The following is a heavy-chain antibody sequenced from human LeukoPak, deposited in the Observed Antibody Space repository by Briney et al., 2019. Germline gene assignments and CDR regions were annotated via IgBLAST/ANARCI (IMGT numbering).Heavy chain of an antibody. CDR1: GDSINSYY. D-gene: IGHD5-24*01. V-gene: IGHV4-59*01. J-gene: IGHJ4*02. CDR3: ARGRWLPNAFDI. Sequence: SETLSLTCTVSGDSINSYYWNWIRQPPGKGLEWIGYIYYSGRTDYNPSLKSRVTISVDTSKHQFSMKLKSVTAADTAVYFCARGRWLPNAFDIWGRGTLVAVSA. CDR2: IYYSGRT.